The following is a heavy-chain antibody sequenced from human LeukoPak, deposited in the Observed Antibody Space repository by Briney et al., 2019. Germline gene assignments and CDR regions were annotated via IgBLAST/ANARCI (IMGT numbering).Heavy chain of an antibody. D-gene: IGHD2-15*01. J-gene: IGHJ4*02. CDR1: GGSISSSSYY. CDR3: AIGGYCSGGSCYSRNRALGY. Sequence: SETLSLTCTVSGGSISSSSYYWGWIRQPPGKGLEWIGEINHSGSTNYNPSLKSRVTISVDTSKNQFSLKLSSVTAADTAVYYCAIGGYCSGGSCYSRNRALGYWGQGTLVTVSS. CDR2: INHSGST. V-gene: IGHV4-39*07.